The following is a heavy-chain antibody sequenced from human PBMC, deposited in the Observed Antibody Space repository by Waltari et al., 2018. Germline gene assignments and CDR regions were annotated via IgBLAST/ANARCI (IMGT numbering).Heavy chain of an antibody. CDR1: GYSFNTYW. D-gene: IGHD1-1*01. V-gene: IGHV5-51*01. CDR2: VRPDNSDT. J-gene: IGHJ4*02. CDR3: ARHTEDDNGDD. Sequence: QLGQSGTEVKKPGESLKISCTTSGYSFNTYWIGWGRQMPGKGLEWMGIVRPDNSDTRYSPSFRGQVTISADKSISIAYLQWSSLKASDTAIYYCARHTEDDNGDDWGQGTLVTVSS.